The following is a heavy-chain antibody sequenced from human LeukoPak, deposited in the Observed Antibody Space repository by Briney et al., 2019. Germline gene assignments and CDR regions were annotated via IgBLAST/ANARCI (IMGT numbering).Heavy chain of an antibody. CDR2: ISYDGSNK. CDR3: ARDSGGNSFDY. V-gene: IGHV3-30*19. CDR1: GFTFSSSG. D-gene: IGHD4-23*01. Sequence: GGSLRLSCAASGFTFSSSGMHWVRQAPGKGLEWVAVISYDGSNKYYADSVKGRFTISRDNSKNTLYLQMNSLRAEDTAVYYCARDSGGNSFDYWGQGTLVTVSS. J-gene: IGHJ4*02.